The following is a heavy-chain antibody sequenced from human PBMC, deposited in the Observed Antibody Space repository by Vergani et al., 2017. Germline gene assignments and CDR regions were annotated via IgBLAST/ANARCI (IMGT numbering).Heavy chain of an antibody. CDR3: AKVGRSELAGTFGAFDI. CDR2: ISGPGLST. V-gene: IGHV3-23*01. D-gene: IGHD6-19*01. J-gene: IGHJ3*02. CDR1: GFTFSNSA. Sequence: EVHLLESGGGLVQSGGSLRLSCAASGFTFSNSAVSWVRQAPGRGLAWVSSISGPGLSTYYADSVKGRFSISRDNSKNTLFLHMNSLRPEDTAVYYCAKVGRSELAGTFGAFDIWGQGTMVTVSS.